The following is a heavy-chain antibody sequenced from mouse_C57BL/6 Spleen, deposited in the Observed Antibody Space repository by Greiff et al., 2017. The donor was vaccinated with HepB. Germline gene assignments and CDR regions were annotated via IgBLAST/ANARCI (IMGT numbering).Heavy chain of an antibody. CDR2: INPNNGGT. V-gene: IGHV1-22*01. J-gene: IGHJ4*01. D-gene: IGHD2-3*01. Sequence: QLVESGAALVQPVSAFQMSCFASGSHVSDYNIPWVKQSHGKSLECLGYINPNNGGTSYNQKFKGKATLTVNKSSSTAYMELRSVTSEDSAVYYCARCGYYSYAMDYWGQGTSVTVSS. CDR3: ARCGYYSYAMDY. CDR1: GSHVSDYN.